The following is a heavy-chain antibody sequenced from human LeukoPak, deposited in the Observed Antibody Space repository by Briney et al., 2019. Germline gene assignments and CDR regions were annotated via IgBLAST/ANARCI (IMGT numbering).Heavy chain of an antibody. Sequence: ASVKVSCKTSGYTFTSYDLNWVRQATGQGLEWMGWVNPNSGNTGYAQKFQGRVTMTMDPSISTAYMELSSLRSEDTAVYYCAREAISQQQLAHWGQGTLVTVSS. V-gene: IGHV1-8*01. D-gene: IGHD6-13*01. J-gene: IGHJ4*02. CDR3: AREAISQQQLAH. CDR1: GYTFTSYD. CDR2: VNPNSGNT.